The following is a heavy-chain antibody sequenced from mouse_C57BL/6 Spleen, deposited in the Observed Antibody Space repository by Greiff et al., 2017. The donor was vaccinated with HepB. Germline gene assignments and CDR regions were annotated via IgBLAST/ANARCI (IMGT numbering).Heavy chain of an antibody. CDR2: IHPNSGSS. CDR1: GYTFTSYW. CDR3: ARSAYYDYDAGFAY. Sequence: QVHVKQPGAELVKPGASVKLSCKASGYTFTSYWMHWVKQRPGQGLEWIGMIHPNSGSSNYNEKFKSKATLTVDKSSSPAYMQLSSRTSEDYAVYYCARSAYYDYDAGFAYWGQGTLVTVSA. J-gene: IGHJ3*01. D-gene: IGHD2-4*01. V-gene: IGHV1-64*01.